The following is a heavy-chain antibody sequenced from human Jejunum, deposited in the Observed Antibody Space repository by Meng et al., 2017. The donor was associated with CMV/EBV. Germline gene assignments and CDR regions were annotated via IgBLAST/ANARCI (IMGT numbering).Heavy chain of an antibody. V-gene: IGHV3-7*01. J-gene: IGHJ4*02. CDR2: IKQDGSET. Sequence: SGFTFSVYSMGWVRQTPGKGLEWVANIKQDGSETDYLDSVKGRFTISRDNAKNSVYLRMKSLRAEDTAVYYCARENDYGEANLDYWGQGTLVTVSS. D-gene: IGHD4-17*01. CDR1: GFTFSVYS. CDR3: ARENDYGEANLDY.